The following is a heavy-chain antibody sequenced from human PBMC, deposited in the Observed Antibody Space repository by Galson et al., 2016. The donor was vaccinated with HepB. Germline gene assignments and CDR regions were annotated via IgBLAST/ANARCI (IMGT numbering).Heavy chain of an antibody. CDR1: GGSISGHY. CDR2: IYVIGST. D-gene: IGHD2-8*01. CDR3: ASSDCPTGTCNGIRFDD. Sequence: SETLSLTCTVSGGSISGHYWSWIRQPAGKGLEWIGRIYVIGSTNYNPSLRSRVSMSVDTSKKELSLELNSVTAADTALYYCASSDCPTGTCNGIRFDDWGQGTPVTISS. J-gene: IGHJ4*02. V-gene: IGHV4-4*07.